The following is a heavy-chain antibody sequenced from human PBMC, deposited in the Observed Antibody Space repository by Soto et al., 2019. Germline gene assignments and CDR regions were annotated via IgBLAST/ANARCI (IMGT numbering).Heavy chain of an antibody. J-gene: IGHJ4*02. D-gene: IGHD1-1*01. CDR2: INPSGGST. CDR1: GYSFTSYY. CDR3: GRDPTGTNRYYHFDY. V-gene: IGHV1-46*01. Sequence: ASVKVSCKASGYSFTSYYMHWLRQAPGQGLEWMGIINPSGGSTTYAQKFQGRVTMTRDTSTSTVYMELSSLRSEDTAVYYCGRDPTGTNRYYHFDYWGQGTRVTVYS.